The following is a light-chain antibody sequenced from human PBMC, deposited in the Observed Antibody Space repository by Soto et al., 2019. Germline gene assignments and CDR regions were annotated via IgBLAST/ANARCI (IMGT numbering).Light chain of an antibody. CDR3: QQANSLPFT. CDR1: QGISSW. Sequence: DIQMTQSPSSVSASVGDRVTITCRASQGISSWLAWYQEKPGKAPKLLISAASSLQSGVPSRFSGRGSGKDFNLALGSPQTEGFAASYCQQANSLPFTFGQGTRLEIK. J-gene: IGKJ5*01. CDR2: AAS. V-gene: IGKV1-12*02.